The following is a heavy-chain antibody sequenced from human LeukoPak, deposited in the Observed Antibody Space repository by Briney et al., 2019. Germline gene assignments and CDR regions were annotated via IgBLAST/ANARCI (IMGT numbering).Heavy chain of an antibody. CDR3: ARSPPYYYDSSGYYLLDY. Sequence: GASVKVSCKAYGGTFSSYAISWVRQAPGQGLEWMGRIIPILGIANYAQKFQGRVTITADKSTSTAYMELSSLRSEDTAVYYCARSPPYYYDSSGYYLLDYWGQGTLVTVSS. V-gene: IGHV1-69*04. J-gene: IGHJ4*02. D-gene: IGHD3-22*01. CDR1: GGTFSSYA. CDR2: IIPILGIA.